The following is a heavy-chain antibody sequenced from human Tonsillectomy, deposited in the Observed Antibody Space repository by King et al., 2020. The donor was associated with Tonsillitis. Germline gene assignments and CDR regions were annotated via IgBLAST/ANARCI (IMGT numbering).Heavy chain of an antibody. V-gene: IGHV3-15*05. J-gene: IGHJ3*01. CDR3: TPLTMFL. Sequence: VQLVESGGNLVKPGGSLRLSCTASGFTFSDAWMSWVRQAPGKGLEWVGRIKSNTDGGTTDYATPVKGRFTISRDDSRNTLFLQMNSLKTEDTAVYYCTPLTMFLWGQGTMVTVSS. CDR2: IKSNTDGGTT. D-gene: IGHD3-10*02. CDR1: GFTFSDAW.